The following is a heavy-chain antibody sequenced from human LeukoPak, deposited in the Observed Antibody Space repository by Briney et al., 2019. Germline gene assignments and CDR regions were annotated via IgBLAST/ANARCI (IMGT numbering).Heavy chain of an antibody. CDR1: GGTFSSYA. V-gene: IGHV1-69*04. CDR2: IIPILGIA. J-gene: IGHJ6*02. D-gene: IGHD6-13*01. Sequence: SVKVSCKASGGTFSSYAISWVRQAPGQGLEWMGRIIPILGIANYAQKFQGRVTITADKSTSTAYMELSSLRSEDTAVYYCARGRIAAAQHHYYYGMDVWGQGTTVTVSS. CDR3: ARGRIAAAQHHYYYGMDV.